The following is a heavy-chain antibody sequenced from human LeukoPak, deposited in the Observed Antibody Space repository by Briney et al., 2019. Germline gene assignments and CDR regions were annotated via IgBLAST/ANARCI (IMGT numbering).Heavy chain of an antibody. CDR1: GFTFSSYW. CDR3: ARDFDAATGS. V-gene: IGHV3-74*01. D-gene: IGHD3-9*01. Sequence: GGSLRLSCAASGFTFSSYWMHWVRQAPGKGLVWVSRINGDGSRTNCADSVKGRFTISRDNAENTLYLQMNSLRVEDTAVYYCARDFDAATGSWGQGTLVTVSS. CDR2: INGDGSRT. J-gene: IGHJ5*02.